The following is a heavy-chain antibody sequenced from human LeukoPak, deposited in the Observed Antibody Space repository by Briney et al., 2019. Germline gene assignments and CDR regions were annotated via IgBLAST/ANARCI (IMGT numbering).Heavy chain of an antibody. J-gene: IGHJ5*02. D-gene: IGHD4-23*01. Sequence: SETLSLTCTVSGGSFSSYYRSWIRQPPGKGLEWIGYIYYSGSTNYNPSLKSRVTISVDTSKNQFSLKLSSVTAADTAVYYCARPYLRGTVVNNWFDPWGQGTLVTVSS. CDR1: GGSFSSYY. CDR3: ARPYLRGTVVNNWFDP. V-gene: IGHV4-59*08. CDR2: IYYSGST.